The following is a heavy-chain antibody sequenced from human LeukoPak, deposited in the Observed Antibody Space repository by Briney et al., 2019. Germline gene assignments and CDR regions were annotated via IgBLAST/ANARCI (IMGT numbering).Heavy chain of an antibody. D-gene: IGHD3-10*01. CDR3: ARAYSGSSGVFEY. V-gene: IGHV4-38-2*02. CDR2: IYHSGNT. CDR1: GYSISSGYF. Sequence: SETLSLTCTVSGYSISSGYFWGWIRQPPGKGLEWIGSIYHSGNTYYNPSLKSRVTISVDTSKNQFSLKLSSITAADTAVYYCARAYSGSSGVFEYWGQGTLVTVSS. J-gene: IGHJ4*02.